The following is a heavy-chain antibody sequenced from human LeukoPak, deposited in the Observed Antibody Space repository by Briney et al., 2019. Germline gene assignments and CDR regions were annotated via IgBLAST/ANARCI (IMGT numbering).Heavy chain of an antibody. Sequence: GGSLRLSCAASGLTFSSYAMSWVRQAPGKGLEWVSSISSSSSYIYYADSVKGRFTISRDNAKNSLYLQMNSLRAEDTAVYYCARVGAQDYWGQGTLVTVSS. V-gene: IGHV3-21*01. CDR2: ISSSSSYI. CDR3: ARVGAQDY. J-gene: IGHJ4*02. D-gene: IGHD1-26*01. CDR1: GLTFSSYA.